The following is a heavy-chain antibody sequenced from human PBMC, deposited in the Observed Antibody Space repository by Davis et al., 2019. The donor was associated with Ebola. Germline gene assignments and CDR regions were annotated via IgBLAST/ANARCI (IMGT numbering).Heavy chain of an antibody. D-gene: IGHD3-9*01. CDR2: IWYDGSNK. CDR3: ARGLLRYSYYYGMDV. CDR1: GGTFSSYG. J-gene: IGHJ6*02. V-gene: IGHV3-33*01. Sequence: SCKASGGTFSSYGMYWVRQAPGKGLEWVAVIWYDGSNKYYADSVKGRFTISRDNSKNTLYLQMNSLRAEDTAVYYCARGLLRYSYYYGMDVWGQGTTVTVSS.